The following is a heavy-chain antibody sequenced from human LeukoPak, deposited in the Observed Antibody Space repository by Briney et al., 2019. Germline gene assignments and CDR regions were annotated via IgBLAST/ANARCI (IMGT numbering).Heavy chain of an antibody. CDR3: ALGGYSYGYGHRDY. J-gene: IGHJ4*02. Sequence: ASVKVSCKASGGTFTSYAITWVRQAPGQGLEWVGRIISLLGITNYAQKFQDRVTITADKSTSTAYMELSSLRSEDTAVYYCALGGYSYGYGHRDYWGQGTLVTVSS. CDR1: GGTFTSYA. V-gene: IGHV1-69*04. CDR2: IISLLGIT. D-gene: IGHD5-18*01.